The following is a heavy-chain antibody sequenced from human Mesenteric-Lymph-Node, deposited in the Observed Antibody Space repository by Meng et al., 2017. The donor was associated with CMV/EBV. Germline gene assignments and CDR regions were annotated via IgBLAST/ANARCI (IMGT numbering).Heavy chain of an antibody. D-gene: IGHD5/OR15-5a*01. J-gene: IGHJ6*02. V-gene: IGHV3-66*02. CDR2: MYNVGNT. Sequence: GGSLRLSCVVSGFSVSGNYMNWVRQAPGKGLEWVAVMYNVGNTYYADSVKGRFTISRDNPKNTLYLQMNSLRGEDTGVYYCARDRSTPSSYYYYGMDVWGQGTAVTVSS. CDR3: ARDRSTPSSYYYYGMDV. CDR1: GFSVSGNY.